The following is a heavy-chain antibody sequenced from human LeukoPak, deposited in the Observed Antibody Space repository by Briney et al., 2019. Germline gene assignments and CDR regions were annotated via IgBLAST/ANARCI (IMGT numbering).Heavy chain of an antibody. J-gene: IGHJ4*02. CDR3: ARGWGGYSSYPPDY. D-gene: IGHD5-12*01. CDR1: GFSLSDYN. Sequence: PGGSLRLSCAASGFSLSDYNMIWVRQAPGMGLEWISYISPSSGAAYEGIYYSISAKGRFTISRDIASNSLLLQMSSLRVEDTAVYYCARGWGGYSSYPPDYWGQGILVIVSS. CDR2: ISPSSGAAYEGI. V-gene: IGHV3-48*01.